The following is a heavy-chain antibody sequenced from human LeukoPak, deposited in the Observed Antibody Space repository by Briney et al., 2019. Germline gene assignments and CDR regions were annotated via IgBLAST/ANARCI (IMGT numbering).Heavy chain of an antibody. Sequence: ASVKVSCKASGYTFTGYYMHWVRQAPGRGLEWMGWINPNSGGTNYAQKFQGRVTMTRDTSISTAYMELSRLRSDDTAVYYCARDRLEMATIPAYWGQGTLVTVSS. D-gene: IGHD5-24*01. J-gene: IGHJ4*02. V-gene: IGHV1-2*02. CDR1: GYTFTGYY. CDR3: ARDRLEMATIPAY. CDR2: INPNSGGT.